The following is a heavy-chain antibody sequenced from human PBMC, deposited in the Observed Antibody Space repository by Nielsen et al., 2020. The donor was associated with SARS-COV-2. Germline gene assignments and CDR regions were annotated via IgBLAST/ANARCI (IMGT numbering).Heavy chain of an antibody. CDR3: ARGLRRKWGITIFGVVITGDWFDP. V-gene: IGHV1-18*01. D-gene: IGHD3-3*01. CDR1: GYTFTSYG. CDR2: ISAYNGNT. Sequence: ASVKVPCKASGYTFTSYGISWVRQAPGQGLEWMGWISAYNGNTNYAQKLQGRVTMTTDTSTSTAYMELRSLRSDDTAVYYCARGLRRKWGITIFGVVITGDWFDPWGQGTLVTVSS. J-gene: IGHJ5*02.